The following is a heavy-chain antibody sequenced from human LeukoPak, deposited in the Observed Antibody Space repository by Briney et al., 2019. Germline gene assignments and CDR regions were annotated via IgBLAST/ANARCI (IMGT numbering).Heavy chain of an antibody. Sequence: ASVKVSCKASVYTFTAYYIHWVRQAPGQGLEWMGWINPNNDGTRYIQKFQGRVTMTRDTSISTAYMELSSLTSDDTAVYYCARGLKTDGVYWGQGTLVTVSS. CDR1: VYTFTAYY. V-gene: IGHV1-2*02. CDR2: INPNNDGT. D-gene: IGHD2-8*01. CDR3: ARGLKTDGVY. J-gene: IGHJ4*02.